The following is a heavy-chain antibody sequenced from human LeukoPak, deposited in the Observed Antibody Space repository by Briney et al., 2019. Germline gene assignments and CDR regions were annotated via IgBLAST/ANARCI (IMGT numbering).Heavy chain of an antibody. Sequence: ASLKVSSKAPRYTLTIYGICCVRHTPVQRRECMGWISAYNGNTNYAQKLQGRVTMTTDTSTSTAYMELRSLRSDDTAVYYCARGVAVAGSGRGYYMDVWGKGTTVTVSS. D-gene: IGHD6-19*01. J-gene: IGHJ6*03. V-gene: IGHV1-18*01. CDR3: ARGVAVAGSGRGYYMDV. CDR1: RYTLTIYG. CDR2: ISAYNGNT.